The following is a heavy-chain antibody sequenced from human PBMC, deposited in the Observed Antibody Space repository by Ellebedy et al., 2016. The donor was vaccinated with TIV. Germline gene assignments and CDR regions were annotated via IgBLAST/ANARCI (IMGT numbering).Heavy chain of an antibody. CDR3: ARDPPSGSGNYVDY. V-gene: IGHV3-21*01. Sequence: GESLKISCAASGFTFSSYSMNWVRQAPGKGLEWVSSITSSSSYLYYADSVKGRFTVSRDNAKNSLYLQMNSLRAEDTAVYYCARDPPSGSGNYVDYWGQGTLVTVSS. J-gene: IGHJ4*02. D-gene: IGHD3-10*01. CDR1: GFTFSSYS. CDR2: ITSSSSYL.